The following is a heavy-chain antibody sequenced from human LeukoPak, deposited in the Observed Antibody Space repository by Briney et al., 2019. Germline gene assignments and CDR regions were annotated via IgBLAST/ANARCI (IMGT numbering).Heavy chain of an antibody. V-gene: IGHV4-59*01. J-gene: IGHJ3*02. CDR2: IYYSGST. CDR1: GXSISSYY. D-gene: IGHD3-22*01. CDR3: ARQYDGSPLQAFDI. Sequence: ASETLSLTCTVSGXSISSYYWSWIRQPPGEGLEWIGYIYYSGSTNYNPSLRSRVTISVDTSKNQFSLKLSSVTAADTAVYYCARQYDGSPLQAFDIWGQGTMVTVSS.